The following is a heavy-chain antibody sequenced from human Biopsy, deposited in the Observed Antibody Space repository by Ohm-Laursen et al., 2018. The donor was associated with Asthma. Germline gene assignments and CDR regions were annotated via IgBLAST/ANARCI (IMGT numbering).Heavy chain of an antibody. Sequence: SVKVSCKASGGTFSSYAISWVRQAPGQGLEWMGGIIPIFGTANYAQKFQGRVTITADESTSTAYLELSSLRSEDTAVYYCARWGIQGVRFWGMDVWGQGTTVTV. D-gene: IGHD3-10*01. CDR3: ARWGIQGVRFWGMDV. J-gene: IGHJ6*02. CDR2: IIPIFGTA. V-gene: IGHV1-69*13. CDR1: GGTFSSYA.